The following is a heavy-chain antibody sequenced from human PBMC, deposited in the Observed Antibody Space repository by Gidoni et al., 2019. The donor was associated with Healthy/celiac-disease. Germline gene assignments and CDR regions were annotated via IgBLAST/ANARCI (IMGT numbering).Heavy chain of an antibody. CDR3: ARDRYCSGGSCYLDAFDI. J-gene: IGHJ3*02. D-gene: IGHD2-15*01. CDR2: ISSSSSYI. V-gene: IGHV3-21*01. CDR1: GFTFSSYS. Sequence: EVQLVESGGGLVKPGGSLRLSCAASGFTFSSYSMNWVRQAPGKGLEWVSSISSSSSYIYYADSVKGRFTISRDNAKNSLYLQMNSLRAEDTAVYYCARDRYCSGGSCYLDAFDIWGQGTMVTVSS.